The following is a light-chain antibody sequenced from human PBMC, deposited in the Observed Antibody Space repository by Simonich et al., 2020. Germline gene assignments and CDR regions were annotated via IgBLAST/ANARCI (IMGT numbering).Light chain of an antibody. J-gene: IGKJ5*01. CDR1: QSISSY. V-gene: IGKV1-39*01. CDR2: AAS. CDR3: QQSYSTLSIT. Sequence: DIQMTQSPSSLSASVGDRVTITCRASQSISSYLNWYQQKPGKAPKLLIYAASSLQIGVPSRFSGSGSGTDFTLTISSLQPEDFATYYCQQSYSTLSITFGQGTPLEIK.